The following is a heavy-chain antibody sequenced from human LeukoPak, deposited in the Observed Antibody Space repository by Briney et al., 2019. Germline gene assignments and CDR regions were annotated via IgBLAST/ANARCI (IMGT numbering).Heavy chain of an antibody. CDR3: ARPELVAAAGTYYYYGMDV. V-gene: IGHV3-53*01. D-gene: IGHD6-13*01. J-gene: IGHJ6*02. Sequence: PGGSLRLSCAASGFIVSSNYMSWVRQAPGKGLEWVSVIYSGGRTYYADSVKGRFTISRDNSRNTLYLQMNSLRAEDTAVYYCARPELVAAAGTYYYYGMDVWGQGTTVTVSS. CDR2: IYSGGRT. CDR1: GFIVSSNY.